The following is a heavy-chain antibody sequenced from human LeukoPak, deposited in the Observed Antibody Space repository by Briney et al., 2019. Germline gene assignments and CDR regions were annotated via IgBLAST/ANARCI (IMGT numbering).Heavy chain of an antibody. D-gene: IGHD1-26*01. CDR3: ARNGILDY. Sequence: ASVKVSCKASGYTFTSYYMHWVRQAPGQGLGWMGWINPNSDGTNYAQKFQGRVTMTRDTSISTAYMELSRLRSDDTAVYYCARNGILDYWGQGTLVTVSS. J-gene: IGHJ4*02. V-gene: IGHV1-2*02. CDR1: GYTFTSYY. CDR2: INPNSDGT.